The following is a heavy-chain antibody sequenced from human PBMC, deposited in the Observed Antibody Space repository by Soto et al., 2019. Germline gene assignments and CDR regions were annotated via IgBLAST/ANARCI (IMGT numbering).Heavy chain of an antibody. J-gene: IGHJ6*02. D-gene: IGHD3-9*01. CDR2: IIPILGIA. Sequence: QVQLVQSGAEVKKPGSSVKVSCKASGGTFSSYTISWVRQAPGQGLEWMGRIIPILGIANYAQKFQGRVTITADKSTSTAYMELSSLRSEDTAVYYCARPGTISPARGMDVWGQGTTVTVSS. CDR1: GGTFSSYT. CDR3: ARPGTISPARGMDV. V-gene: IGHV1-69*02.